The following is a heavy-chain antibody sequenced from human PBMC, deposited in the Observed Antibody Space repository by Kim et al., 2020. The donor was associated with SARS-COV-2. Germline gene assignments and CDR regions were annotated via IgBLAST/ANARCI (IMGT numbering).Heavy chain of an antibody. J-gene: IGHJ6*02. CDR1: GFTFSSYG. V-gene: IGHV3-30*18. D-gene: IGHD3-10*01. Sequence: GGSLRLSCAASGFTFSSYGMHWVRQAPGKGLEWVAVISYDGSNKYYADSVKGRFTISRDNSKNTLYLQMNSLRAEDTAVYYCAKDQLFYYGSGSYMDVWGQGTTVTVSS. CDR2: ISYDGSNK. CDR3: AKDQLFYYGSGSYMDV.